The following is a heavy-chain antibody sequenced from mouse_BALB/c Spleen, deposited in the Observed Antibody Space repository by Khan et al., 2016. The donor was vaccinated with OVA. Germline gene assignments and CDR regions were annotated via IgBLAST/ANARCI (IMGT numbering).Heavy chain of an antibody. CDR3: ARRTTGYTLDY. D-gene: IGHD2-14*01. CDR1: GYTFTSNT. V-gene: IGHV1-4*01. Sequence: VQLQQSGAELARPGASVMMSCKTSGYTFTSNTMHWVKQRPGQGLEWIGYIHPRTGYTNYIQHFKDKATLTADQSSNTAYMQLSSLTSEDSALYYCARRTTGYTLDYWGQGTLVTVSS. CDR2: IHPRTGYT. J-gene: IGHJ4*01.